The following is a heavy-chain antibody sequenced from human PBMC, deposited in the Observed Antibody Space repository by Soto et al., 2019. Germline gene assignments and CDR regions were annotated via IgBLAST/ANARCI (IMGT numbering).Heavy chain of an antibody. CDR3: ASRDIAAAGTTPDAFDI. D-gene: IGHD6-13*01. CDR1: GGSISSYY. CDR2: IYYSGST. V-gene: IGHV4-59*06. Sequence: PSETLSLTCTVSGGSISSYYWSWIRQPPGKGLEWIGYIYYSGSTYYNPSLKSRVTISVDTSKNQFSLKLSSVTAADTAVYYCASRDIAAAGTTPDAFDIWGQGTMVTV. J-gene: IGHJ3*02.